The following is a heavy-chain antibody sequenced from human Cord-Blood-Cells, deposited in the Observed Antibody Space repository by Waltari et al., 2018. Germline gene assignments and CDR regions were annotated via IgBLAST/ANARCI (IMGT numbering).Heavy chain of an antibody. Sequence: QVQLQESGPGLVKPSGTLSLTCAVSGGSISSSNWWSWVRQPPGKGLEWIGEIYHSGSTNYNPSLKSRVTISVDKSNNQFSLKRSAVTAADTAVYYCASITMVQGVQYYFDYWGQGTLVTVSS. J-gene: IGHJ4*02. CDR2: IYHSGST. CDR3: ASITMVQGVQYYFDY. V-gene: IGHV4-4*02. D-gene: IGHD3-10*01. CDR1: GGSISSSNW.